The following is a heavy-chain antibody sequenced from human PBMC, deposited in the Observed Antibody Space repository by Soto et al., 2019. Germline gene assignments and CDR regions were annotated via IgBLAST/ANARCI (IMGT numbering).Heavy chain of an antibody. CDR2: MYYSGNT. Sequence: ETLSLTCSVAGGFISSSPYYWAWIRQPPGKELEWIGSMYYSGNTYYNPSLKSRVTISVDTSKNQFSLKLSSVTAADTAVYYCAREYGYPEPNWFDPWGQGTLVTVSS. CDR1: GGFISSSPYY. J-gene: IGHJ5*02. CDR3: AREYGYPEPNWFDP. V-gene: IGHV4-39*07. D-gene: IGHD5-18*01.